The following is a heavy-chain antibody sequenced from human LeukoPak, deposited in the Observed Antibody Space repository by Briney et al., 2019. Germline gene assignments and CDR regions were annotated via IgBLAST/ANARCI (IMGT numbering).Heavy chain of an antibody. J-gene: IGHJ4*02. V-gene: IGHV1-24*01. CDR3: ATSSGSYYAPNFDY. CDR1: GYTLTELS. CDR2: FDPEDGET. Sequence: ASVKVSCKVSGYTLTELSMHWVRQAPGKGLEWMGGFDPEDGETIYAQKFQGRVTMTEDTSTDTAYMELSSLRSEDTAVYYCATSSGSYYAPNFDYWGQGTLVTVSS. D-gene: IGHD1-26*01.